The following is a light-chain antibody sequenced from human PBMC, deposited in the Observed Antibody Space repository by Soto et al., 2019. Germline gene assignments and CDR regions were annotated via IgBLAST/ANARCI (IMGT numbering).Light chain of an antibody. J-gene: IGKJ1*01. Sequence: DIQMTRSPSTLSASVGDRVTITCRASQSISIYLAWYQQKPGKAPKLLIYDASSLESGVPSRFSGSESGTEFTLTISSLQPDDSATYYCQQYNSHRTFGQGTKVDIK. V-gene: IGKV1-5*01. CDR3: QQYNSHRT. CDR1: QSISIY. CDR2: DAS.